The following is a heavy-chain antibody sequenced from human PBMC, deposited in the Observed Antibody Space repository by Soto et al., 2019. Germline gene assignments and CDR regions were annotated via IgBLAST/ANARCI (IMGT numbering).Heavy chain of an antibody. J-gene: IGHJ6*02. CDR3: ASPSHWNDVVGMDV. Sequence: SVKVSCKASGGTFSSYAISWVRQAPGQGLEWMGGIIPIFGTANYAQKFQGRVTITADESTSTAYMELSSLRSEDTAVYYCASPSHWNDVVGMDVWGQGTTVTVSS. CDR1: GGTFSSYA. D-gene: IGHD1-1*01. CDR2: IIPIFGTA. V-gene: IGHV1-69*13.